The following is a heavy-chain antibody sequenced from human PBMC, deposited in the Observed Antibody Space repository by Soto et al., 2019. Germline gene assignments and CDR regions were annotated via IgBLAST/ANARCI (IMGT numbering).Heavy chain of an antibody. CDR2: IIPIFGTA. V-gene: IGHV1-69*01. Sequence: QVQLVQSGAEVKKPGSSVKVSCKASGGTFSSYAISWVRQAPGQGLEWMGGIIPIFGTANYAQKFQGRVTITADESTSTATMERSSLRPGERAGNYCAGKEAPPPPGGGFAYGGRGTRFTVSS. CDR3: AGKEAPPPPGGGFAY. J-gene: IGHJ4*02. CDR1: GGTFSSYA. D-gene: IGHD3-10*01.